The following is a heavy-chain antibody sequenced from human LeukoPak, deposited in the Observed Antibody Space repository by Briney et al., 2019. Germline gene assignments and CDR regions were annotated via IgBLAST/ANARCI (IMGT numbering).Heavy chain of an antibody. Sequence: PSETLSLTCTVSRGSISSYYWTWIRQPPGKGLEWIGYIYYSGSTNYNPSLKSRVTVSVDTSKNQFSLRLSSVTAADTAVYYCARDRRNIGYTFDYWGQRTLVTVSS. CDR1: RGSISSYY. J-gene: IGHJ4*02. CDR3: ARDRRNIGYTFDY. D-gene: IGHD2/OR15-2a*01. V-gene: IGHV4-59*01. CDR2: IYYSGST.